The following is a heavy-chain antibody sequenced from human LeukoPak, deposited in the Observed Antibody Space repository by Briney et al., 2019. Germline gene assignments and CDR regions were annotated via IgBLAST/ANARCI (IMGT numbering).Heavy chain of an antibody. Sequence: PSETLSLTCAVYGRSFSGYYWSWIRQPPGKGLEWIGEINHSGSTNYNPSLKSRVTISVDTSKNQFSLKLSSVTAADTAVYYFAKAGQYDILTGPYLKKNWFDPWGQGTLVTVSS. D-gene: IGHD3-9*01. V-gene: IGHV4-34*01. CDR3: AKAGQYDILTGPYLKKNWFDP. CDR2: INHSGST. J-gene: IGHJ5*02. CDR1: GRSFSGYY.